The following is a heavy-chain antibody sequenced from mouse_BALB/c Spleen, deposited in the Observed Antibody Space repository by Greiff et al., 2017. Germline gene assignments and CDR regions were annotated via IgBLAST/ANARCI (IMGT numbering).Heavy chain of an antibody. CDR2: ISYSGST. D-gene: IGHD1-2*01. V-gene: IGHV3-2*02. CDR1: GYSITSDYA. J-gene: IGHJ4*01. CDR3: ARYLCTTATMDY. Sequence: EVKLVESGPGLVKPSQSLSLSCTVTGYSITSDYAWYLIRQLTGNKLEWMGYISYSGSTSYNPSLKSRISITRDTSKNQFFLQLNSVTTEDTATYYCARYLCTTATMDYWGQGTSVTVSA.